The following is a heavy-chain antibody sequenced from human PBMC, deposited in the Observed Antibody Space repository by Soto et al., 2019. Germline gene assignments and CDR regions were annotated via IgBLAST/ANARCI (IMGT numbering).Heavy chain of an antibody. CDR3: ARDQSGSWVAYFQH. V-gene: IGHV3-66*01. D-gene: IGHD6-13*01. CDR2: IYSGGST. CDR1: GFTVSSNY. Sequence: EVQLVESGGGLVQPGGSLRLSCAASGFTVSSNYMSWVRQAPGKGLEWVSVIYSGGSTYYADSVKVRFTISRDNSKTTLYLHMNSLRAEDTAVYYCARDQSGSWVAYFQHWGQGTLVTVSS. J-gene: IGHJ1*01.